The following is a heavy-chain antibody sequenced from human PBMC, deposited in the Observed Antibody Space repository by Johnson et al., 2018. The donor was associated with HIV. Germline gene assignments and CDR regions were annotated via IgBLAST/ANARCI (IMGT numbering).Heavy chain of an antibody. J-gene: IGHJ3*02. Sequence: VQLVESGGGLVKPGGSLRLSCAASGFTFSSYAMHWVRQAPGKGLEWVANIKQDGSEKYYVDSVKGRFTISRDNAKKSLYLQMNSLRAEDTAVYYCARELRIAARGLAFEIWGQGTIVTVSS. D-gene: IGHD6-6*01. CDR2: IKQDGSEK. CDR1: GFTFSSYA. V-gene: IGHV3-7*03. CDR3: ARELRIAARGLAFEI.